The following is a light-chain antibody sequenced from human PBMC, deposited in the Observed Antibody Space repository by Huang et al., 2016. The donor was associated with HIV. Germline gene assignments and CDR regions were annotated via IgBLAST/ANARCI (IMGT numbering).Light chain of an antibody. CDR1: QSVNGNS. CDR2: GAS. CDR3: QQYGSSLLT. V-gene: IGKV3-20*01. Sequence: EIVLTQSPGTLSLSPGERATLSCRASQSVNGNSLAWYQQKPGQAPRLLIYGASRRATGIPDRFSGSGSGRDFTLTISRLEPEDFAVYYCQQYGSSLLTFGGGTKVEIK. J-gene: IGKJ4*01.